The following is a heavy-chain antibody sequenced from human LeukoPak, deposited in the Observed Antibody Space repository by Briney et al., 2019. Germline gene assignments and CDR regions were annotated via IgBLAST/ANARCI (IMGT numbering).Heavy chain of an antibody. CDR2: ISSSGSTI. CDR1: GFTFSDYY. D-gene: IGHD2-2*01. Sequence: GGSLRLSCAASGFTFSDYYMSWIRQAPGKGLEWVSHISSSGSTIYYADSMKGRFTISRDNSKNTLSLQMNSLRAEDTAVYYCAKGSFYCSGNTCPQYYYYMDVWGKGTTVTVS. V-gene: IGHV3-11*04. J-gene: IGHJ6*03. CDR3: AKGSFYCSGNTCPQYYYYMDV.